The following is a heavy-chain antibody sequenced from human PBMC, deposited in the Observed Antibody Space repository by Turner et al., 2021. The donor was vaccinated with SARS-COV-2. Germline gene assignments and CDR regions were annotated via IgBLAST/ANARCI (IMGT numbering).Heavy chain of an antibody. D-gene: IGHD3-22*01. V-gene: IGHV1-2*04. CDR3: ARVAFDISPDAFDI. CDR2: ISPNSGGT. Sequence: QVHLVQSGAELKKPGASVKVSCTTSGYTFTDYYIHWVRQAPGQGLEWIGWISPNSGGTHYARKCQGWVTMTRDTSVSVVYLELSRLKSDDTAVYYCARVAFDISPDAFDIWGQGTMVTVSS. CDR1: GYTFTDYY. J-gene: IGHJ3*02.